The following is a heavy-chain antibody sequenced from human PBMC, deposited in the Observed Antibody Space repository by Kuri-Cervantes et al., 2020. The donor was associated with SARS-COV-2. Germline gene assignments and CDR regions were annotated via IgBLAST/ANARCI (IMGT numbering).Heavy chain of an antibody. CDR3: ARVVATTVRGTNYYYYGMDV. J-gene: IGHJ6*02. Sequence: GESMKISCAASGFTFSSYWMHWVRQAPGKGLVWVSRINSDGSSTSYADSVKGRFTISRDNAKNTLYLQMNSLRAEDTAAYYCARVVATTVRGTNYYYYGMDVWGQGTTVTVSS. V-gene: IGHV3-74*01. CDR1: GFTFSSYW. CDR2: INSDGSST. D-gene: IGHD5-12*01.